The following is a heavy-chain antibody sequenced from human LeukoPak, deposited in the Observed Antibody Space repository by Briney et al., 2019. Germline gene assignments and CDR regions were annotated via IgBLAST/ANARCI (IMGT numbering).Heavy chain of an antibody. CDR3: ARDREGILWFGELSGG. D-gene: IGHD3-10*01. Sequence: GGSLRLSCAASGFTFSDYYMSWIRQAPGKGLEWVANIKQDGSEKYYVDSVKGRFTISRDNAKNSLYLQMNSLRAEDTAVYYCARDREGILWFGELSGGWGQGTLVTVSS. J-gene: IGHJ4*02. CDR2: IKQDGSEK. CDR1: GFTFSDYY. V-gene: IGHV3-7*01.